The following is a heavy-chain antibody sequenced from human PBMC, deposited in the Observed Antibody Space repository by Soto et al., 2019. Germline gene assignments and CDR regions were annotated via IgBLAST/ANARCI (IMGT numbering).Heavy chain of an antibody. J-gene: IGHJ4*02. CDR3: ASQALNAAIFDY. Sequence: PSETLSLTWSVFGGSIISINYFWSWIRQHPGKGLQWIGEISHSGSTNYNPSLKSRVTISVDTSKRQFSLKLTSVTAADTAVYYCASQALNAAIFDYWGQGALVTVSS. CDR1: GGSIISINYF. V-gene: IGHV4-39*07. CDR2: ISHSGST. D-gene: IGHD6-25*01.